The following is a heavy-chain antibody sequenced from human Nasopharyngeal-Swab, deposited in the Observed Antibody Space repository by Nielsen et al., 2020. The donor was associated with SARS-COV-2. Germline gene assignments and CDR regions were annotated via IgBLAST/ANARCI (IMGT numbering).Heavy chain of an antibody. Sequence: KVSCKGSGYSLTSYWIGWVRQMPGKGLEWMGIIYPGDSDTRYSPSFQGQVTISADKSISTAYLQWSSLKASGTAMYYCAGGVGWNRPGAVYWGQGTLVTVSS. CDR2: IYPGDSDT. V-gene: IGHV5-51*01. J-gene: IGHJ4*02. CDR3: AGGVGWNRPGAVY. D-gene: IGHD1-1*01. CDR1: GYSLTSYW.